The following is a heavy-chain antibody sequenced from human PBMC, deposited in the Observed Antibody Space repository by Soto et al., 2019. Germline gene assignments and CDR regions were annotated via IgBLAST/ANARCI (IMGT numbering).Heavy chain of an antibody. CDR1: GGLFSSSA. CDR2: ISPVFGTP. Sequence: QEQLVQAGAEVKKPGSSVKVSCKDSGGLFSSSAISWVRQAPGQGLEWMAGISPVFGTPFYAQKFQGRATITADESTNTAYMELRSLRSEDTTRYDCAMGDSPYVWFNESWGQGSLVTVSS. CDR3: AMGDSPYVWFNES. V-gene: IGHV1-69*01. J-gene: IGHJ5*02. D-gene: IGHD3-22*01.